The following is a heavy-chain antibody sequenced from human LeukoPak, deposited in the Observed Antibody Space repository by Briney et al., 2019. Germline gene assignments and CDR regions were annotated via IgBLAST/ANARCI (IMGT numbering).Heavy chain of an antibody. V-gene: IGHV1-2*02. CDR2: INPNSGGK. Sequence: ASVKVSCKASGYTFTGYYMHWVRQAPGQGLEWMGWINPNSGGKNYAQKFQGRVTMTRDPSISPAYMELSRLRSDDTAVYYCARGPRGGNSQYYYYYMDVWGKGTTVTVSS. J-gene: IGHJ6*03. CDR1: GYTFTGYY. D-gene: IGHD4-23*01. CDR3: ARGPRGGNSQYYYYYMDV.